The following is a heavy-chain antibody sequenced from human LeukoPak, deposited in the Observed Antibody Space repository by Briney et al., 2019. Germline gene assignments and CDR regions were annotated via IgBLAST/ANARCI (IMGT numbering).Heavy chain of an antibody. D-gene: IGHD3-22*01. CDR3: ARDGDYYDSSGKGDAFDI. Sequence: ASVKVSCKASGYTFTSYYMHWVRQAPGQGLEWMGIINPSGGSTSYAQKFQGRVTMTRDMSTSTVYMELSSLRSEDTAVYYCARDGDYYDSSGKGDAFDIWGQGTMVTVSS. V-gene: IGHV1-46*01. CDR1: GYTFTSYY. CDR2: INPSGGST. J-gene: IGHJ3*02.